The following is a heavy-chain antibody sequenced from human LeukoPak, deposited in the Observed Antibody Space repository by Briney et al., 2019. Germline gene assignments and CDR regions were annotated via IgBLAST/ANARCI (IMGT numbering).Heavy chain of an antibody. CDR1: GGSISSSDHY. CDR3: VRGSTLRHYQY. Sequence: SETLSLTCNVSGGSISSSDHYWGWIRQPPGEGLEWIGSIYYSGSTYHNPSLKSRVIISVDTSKNQFSLKLSSVTAADTAVYYCVRGSTLRHYQYWGQGTLVTVSS. V-gene: IGHV4-39*01. CDR2: IYYSGST. D-gene: IGHD3-16*01. J-gene: IGHJ4*02.